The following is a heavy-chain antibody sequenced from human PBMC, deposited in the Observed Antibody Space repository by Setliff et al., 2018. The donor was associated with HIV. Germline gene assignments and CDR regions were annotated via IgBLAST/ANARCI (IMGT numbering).Heavy chain of an antibody. J-gene: IGHJ6*02. CDR3: ARPTNIDTLYYGSQTFYMYYYGLDV. V-gene: IGHV3-23*01. D-gene: IGHD1-26*01. CDR1: GFTFSSYA. CDR2: ISGSGGST. Sequence: QPGGSLRLSCAASGFTFSSYAMSWVRQAPGKGLGWVSAISGSGGSTYYADSVKGRFTISRDNAKNSLYLQMNSLRAEDTAVYFCARPTNIDTLYYGSQTFYMYYYGLDVWGQGTTVTVSS.